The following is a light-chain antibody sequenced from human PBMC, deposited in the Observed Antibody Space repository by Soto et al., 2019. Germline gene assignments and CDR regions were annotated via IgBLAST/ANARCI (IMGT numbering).Light chain of an antibody. J-gene: IGKJ3*01. CDR3: QHYGSALFT. CDR2: GAS. V-gene: IGKV3-20*01. CDR1: QSFSSSY. Sequence: EIVLTQSPGTLSLSPGERATLSCRASQSFSSSYLAWYQQKPGQAPRLLIYGASSRATGIPDRFSGSGSATDFTLTISSLEPEDFAVYYCQHYGSALFTFGPGTKVDV.